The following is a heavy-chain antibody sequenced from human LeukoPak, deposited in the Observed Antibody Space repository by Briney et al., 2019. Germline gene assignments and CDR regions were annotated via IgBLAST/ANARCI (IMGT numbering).Heavy chain of an antibody. CDR3: ARATYYYDSSGYRAIYYFDY. CDR1: GSTFSSYW. CDR2: INSDVSTT. D-gene: IGHD3-22*01. Sequence: GGSLRLSCAASGSTFSSYWMHWVRQAPGKGLVWVSRINSDVSTTTYADSVKGRFTISRDNAQDTLYLQLTSLRAEDTAVYYCARATYYYDSSGYRAIYYFDYWGQGTLVTVSS. J-gene: IGHJ4*02. V-gene: IGHV3-74*01.